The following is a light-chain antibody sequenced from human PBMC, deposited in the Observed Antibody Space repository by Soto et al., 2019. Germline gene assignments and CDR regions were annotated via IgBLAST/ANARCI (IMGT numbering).Light chain of an antibody. CDR3: QQYDNSPLT. CDR2: GAS. Sequence: VMTQSPATLSVSPGERATLSCRTSQSVTTNFAWYQQKPGQAPRLLIYGASSRATGIPDRFSGGGSGTDFTLTISRLEPEDFAVYYCQQYDNSPLTFGGGTKVDIK. CDR1: QSVTTN. V-gene: IGKV3-20*01. J-gene: IGKJ4*01.